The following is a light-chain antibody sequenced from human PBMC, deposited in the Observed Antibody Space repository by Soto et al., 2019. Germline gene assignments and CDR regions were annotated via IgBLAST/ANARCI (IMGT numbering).Light chain of an antibody. Sequence: QSVLTQPRSVSGSPGQSVTISCTGTSSDVGLYNYVSWYQQHPGKAPKLIIYDVTKRPSGVPARFSGSKSGHPASLAISGLQAEDEGEYFCCSYVCRYPAHVFGPGTKLTVL. CDR2: DVT. J-gene: IGLJ2*01. CDR3: CSYVCRYPAHV. CDR1: SSDVGLYNY. V-gene: IGLV2-11*01.